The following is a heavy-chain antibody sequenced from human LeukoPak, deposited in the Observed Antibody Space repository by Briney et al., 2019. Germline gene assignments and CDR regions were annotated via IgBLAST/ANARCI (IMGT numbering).Heavy chain of an antibody. V-gene: IGHV4-59*01. CDR3: ARGGTAVIAPYAFDI. CDR1: GFTFSNYA. J-gene: IGHJ3*02. Sequence: PGGSLRLSCVASGFTFSNYAMHWIRQPPGKGLEWIGYIYYSGSTNCNPSVKSRVAMSVDTSKKQFSLKLSSLTAADTAVYYCARGGTAVIAPYAFDIWGQGTMVTVSS. CDR2: IYYSGST. D-gene: IGHD4-23*01.